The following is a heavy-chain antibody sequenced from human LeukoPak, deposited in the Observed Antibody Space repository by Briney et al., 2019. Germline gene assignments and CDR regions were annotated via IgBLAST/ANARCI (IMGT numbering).Heavy chain of an antibody. Sequence: PGGSLRLSCAASGFTISSYEMNWVRQAPGKGLEWVSYISGGDTTIYYADSVRGRFTISRDNAKNSLYLQMNSRRAEDTALYYCTRGTGGSAWGQGTLVTVSS. CDR1: GFTISSYE. CDR2: ISGGDTTI. J-gene: IGHJ5*02. CDR3: TRGTGGSA. D-gene: IGHD2-15*01. V-gene: IGHV3-48*03.